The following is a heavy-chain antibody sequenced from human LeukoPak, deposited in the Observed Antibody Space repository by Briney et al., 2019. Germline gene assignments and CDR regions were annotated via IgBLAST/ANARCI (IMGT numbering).Heavy chain of an antibody. Sequence: PGGSLRLSCGASGITFSNYGMHWVRQAPGKGLEWVAFIRYDGNNKHYADSVKGRFTISRDNSKDTLYLQMNSLKIEDTATYYCARVRRYSQYESSGYYADSWGQGTLVTVSS. CDR3: ARVRRYSQYESSGYYADS. CDR2: IRYDGNNK. V-gene: IGHV3-30*02. CDR1: GITFSNYG. J-gene: IGHJ5*01. D-gene: IGHD3-22*01.